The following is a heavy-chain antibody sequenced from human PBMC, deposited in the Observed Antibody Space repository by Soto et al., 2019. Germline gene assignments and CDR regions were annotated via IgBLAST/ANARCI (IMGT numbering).Heavy chain of an antibody. J-gene: IGHJ4*02. CDR2: IIPILGIA. V-gene: IGHV1-69*02. CDR3: ARGGLSSSWYFAPDY. CDR1: GGTFSSYT. Sequence: QVQLVQSGAEVKKPGSSVKVSCKASGGTFSSYTISWVRQAPGQGLEWMGRIIPILGIANYAQKFQGRVTITADKSTSTDYMELSSLRYEDTAVYYCARGGLSSSWYFAPDYWGQGTLVTVSS. D-gene: IGHD6-13*01.